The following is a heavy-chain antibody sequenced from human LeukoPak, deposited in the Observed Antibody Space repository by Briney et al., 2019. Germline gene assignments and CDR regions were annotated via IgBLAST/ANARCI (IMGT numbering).Heavy chain of an antibody. D-gene: IGHD3-3*01. CDR1: GFTFSNYA. CDR3: AKELWSGYHNPFDS. V-gene: IGHV3-23*01. Sequence: GGSLRLSCAASGFTFSNYAMSWVRQAPGKGLEWVSSISGGSESTAYAGSVKGRLTISRDNSKNMLYMQMNGLRVEDTAVYYCAKELWSGYHNPFDSWGQGTLATVSS. CDR2: ISGGSEST. J-gene: IGHJ4*02.